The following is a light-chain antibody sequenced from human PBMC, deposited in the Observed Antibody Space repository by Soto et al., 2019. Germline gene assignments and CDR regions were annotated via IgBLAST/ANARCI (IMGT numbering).Light chain of an antibody. CDR3: QQYGSSPFT. Sequence: DIVLTQSPGTLSLSPGERATLSCRASQTVSSNNLAWYQQKRGQAPRLLIYGASSRAAAIPDRFRGSGSGTDFTLIISSRAPEDFAVYYCQQYGSSPFTFGPGTAVDIK. CDR1: QTVSSNN. J-gene: IGKJ3*01. V-gene: IGKV3-20*01. CDR2: GAS.